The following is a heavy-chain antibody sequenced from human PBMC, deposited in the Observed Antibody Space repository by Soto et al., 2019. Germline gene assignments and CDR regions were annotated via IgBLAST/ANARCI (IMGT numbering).Heavy chain of an antibody. J-gene: IGHJ3*02. Sequence: QVQLVQSGAEVKKPGASVKVSCKVSGYTLTELSMHWVRQAPGKGLEWLGGFDPEDGETIYAHKFQGRGTMTEDTSTDTAYMELSSLKSEDTAVDYCAAVVCRDRSLHAFDIWGQGTMVTVSS. CDR3: AAVVCRDRSLHAFDI. CDR2: FDPEDGET. CDR1: GYTLTELS. V-gene: IGHV1-24*01.